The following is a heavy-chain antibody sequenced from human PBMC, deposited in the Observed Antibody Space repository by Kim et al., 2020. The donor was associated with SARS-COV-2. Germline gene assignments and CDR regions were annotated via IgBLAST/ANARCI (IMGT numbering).Heavy chain of an antibody. J-gene: IGHJ5*02. Sequence: LKRRVTISVYTSKNQFSLKLSSVTAADTAVYYCARVAITMVRGVNNWFDPWGQGTLVTVSS. V-gene: IGHV4-31*02. CDR3: ARVAITMVRGVNNWFDP. D-gene: IGHD3-10*01.